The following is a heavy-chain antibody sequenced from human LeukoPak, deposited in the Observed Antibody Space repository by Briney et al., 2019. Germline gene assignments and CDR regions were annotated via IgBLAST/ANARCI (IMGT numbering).Heavy chain of an antibody. CDR3: LREVDWKYAFDY. D-gene: IGHD1-7*01. Sequence: PGGSLRLSCAASGFTFSSYWMHWVRQAPGKGLEWVAVIRPDGSHISYVDPVKGRFTISRDNSNNMLYLQMNSLRAEDTALYYCLREVDWKYAFDYWGRGTLVTVSS. CDR2: IRPDGSHI. V-gene: IGHV3-33*08. J-gene: IGHJ4*02. CDR1: GFTFSSYW.